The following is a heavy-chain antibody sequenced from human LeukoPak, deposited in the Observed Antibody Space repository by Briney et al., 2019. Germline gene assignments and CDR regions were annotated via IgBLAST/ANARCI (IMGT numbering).Heavy chain of an antibody. Sequence: AASVKVSCKASGYTFTGYYMHWVRQAPGQGLEWMGWINPNSGGTNYAQKFQGWVTMTRDTSISTAYMELSRLRSDDTAVYYCARGPYYDILTGYYIDYYGMDVWGQGTTVTVSS. CDR1: GYTFTGYY. D-gene: IGHD3-9*01. CDR3: ARGPYYDILTGYYIDYYGMDV. CDR2: INPNSGGT. J-gene: IGHJ6*02. V-gene: IGHV1-2*04.